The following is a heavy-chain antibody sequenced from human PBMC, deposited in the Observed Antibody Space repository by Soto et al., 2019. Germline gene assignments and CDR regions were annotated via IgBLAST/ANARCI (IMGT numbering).Heavy chain of an antibody. V-gene: IGHV3-23*01. CDR3: GKYRGEFPVYNGLNV. Sequence: GGSLRLSCAASGFPFDTSAMIWVRQAPGKGPEWLSLISGGGDLAYYAESVKGRFTSSRDNSKNTLYLQMTFLRVDDTAVYYWGKYRGEFPVYNGLNVWGQGTTVTVSS. CDR2: ISGGGDLA. D-gene: IGHD1-26*01. CDR1: GFPFDTSA. J-gene: IGHJ6*02.